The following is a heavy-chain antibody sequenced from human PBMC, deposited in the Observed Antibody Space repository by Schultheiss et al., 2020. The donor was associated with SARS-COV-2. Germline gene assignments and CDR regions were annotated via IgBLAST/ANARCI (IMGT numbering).Heavy chain of an antibody. J-gene: IGHJ5*02. CDR1: GFTFSSYS. Sequence: GGSLRLSCAASGFTFSSYSMNWVRQAPGKGLEWVSAISGSGGSTYYADSVKGRFTISRDNSKNTLYLQMNSLRAEDTAVYYCAKGYSSGWQFDPWGQGTLVTVSS. D-gene: IGHD6-19*01. CDR3: AKGYSSGWQFDP. CDR2: ISGSGGST. V-gene: IGHV3-23*01.